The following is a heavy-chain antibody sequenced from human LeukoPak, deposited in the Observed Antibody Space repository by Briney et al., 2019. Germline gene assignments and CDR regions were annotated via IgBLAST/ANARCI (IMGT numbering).Heavy chain of an antibody. Sequence: GASVKVSCKASGYTFSDYYIHWVRQAPGQGLEWMAWINPNSGGTNYAQRFEGRVTMTRDTSISTAYMELSRLTSDDTAVYYCARGGWSGYSYGSVPEKYFDYWGQGTLVTVSS. CDR2: INPNSGGT. CDR1: GYTFSDYY. J-gene: IGHJ4*02. D-gene: IGHD5-18*01. CDR3: ARGGWSGYSYGSVPEKYFDY. V-gene: IGHV1-2*02.